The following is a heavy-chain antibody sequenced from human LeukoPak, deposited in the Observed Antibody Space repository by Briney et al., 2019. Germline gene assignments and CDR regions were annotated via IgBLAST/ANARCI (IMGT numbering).Heavy chain of an antibody. D-gene: IGHD7-27*01. CDR3: ARHRLGSFRDFGY. J-gene: IGHJ4*02. Sequence: SETLSLTCTVSGGSISSYYWSWIRQPPGKGLEWIGYIYYSGSTYYNPSLKSRVTISIDTSKNQFSLKLSSVTVADTAVYYCARHRLGSFRDFGYWGQGTLVTVSS. CDR1: GGSISSYY. CDR2: IYYSGST. V-gene: IGHV4-59*08.